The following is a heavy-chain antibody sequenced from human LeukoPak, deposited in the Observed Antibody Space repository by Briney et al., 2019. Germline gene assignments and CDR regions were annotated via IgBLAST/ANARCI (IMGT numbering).Heavy chain of an antibody. CDR3: ARIAAAGNRRLNY. D-gene: IGHD6-13*01. V-gene: IGHV1-8*01. CDR2: MNPNSGNT. Sequence: GASVKVSCKASGYTFTGYDINWVRQATGQGLEWMGWMNPNSGNTGYAQKFQGRITMTRNTSISTAYMELSSLTSEDTAVYYCARIAAAGNRRLNYWGQGTLVTVSS. J-gene: IGHJ4*02. CDR1: GYTFTGYD.